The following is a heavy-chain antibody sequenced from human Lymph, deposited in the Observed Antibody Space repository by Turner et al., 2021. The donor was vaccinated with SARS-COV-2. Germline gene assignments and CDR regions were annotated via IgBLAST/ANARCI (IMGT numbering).Heavy chain of an antibody. D-gene: IGHD3-3*01. Sequence: QVQLVQSGTEVKKPGASVKVSCNASGYTFTGSYMHWVRQAPGQGLEWMGWINPNSGGTNYAQKFQGRVTRTRDTSISAAYMELSRLRSDDTAVYYCARDVERYNDFWSGYSGGYGMDVWGQGTTVTVSS. J-gene: IGHJ6*02. CDR3: ARDVERYNDFWSGYSGGYGMDV. CDR2: INPNSGGT. V-gene: IGHV1-2*02. CDR1: GYTFTGSY.